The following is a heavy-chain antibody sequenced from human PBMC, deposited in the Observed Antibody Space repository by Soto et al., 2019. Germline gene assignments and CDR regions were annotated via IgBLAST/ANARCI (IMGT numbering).Heavy chain of an antibody. V-gene: IGHV4-30-4*01. Sequence: QVQLQESGPGLVKPSQTLSLTCTVSGGAIINDDYYWTWIRQPPGKGLEWIGHIFHSGSAYYNPSLKSRLTISVDTSKNQFSLNLIAVSAADTAVYFCARIMMGYCSGGTCYSSFPFAPWGQGALVTVSS. CDR2: IFHSGSA. CDR1: GGAIINDDYY. CDR3: ARIMMGYCSGGTCYSSFPFAP. D-gene: IGHD2-15*01. J-gene: IGHJ5*02.